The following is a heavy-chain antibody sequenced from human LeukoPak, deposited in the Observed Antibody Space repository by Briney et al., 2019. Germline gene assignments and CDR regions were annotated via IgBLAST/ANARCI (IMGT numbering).Heavy chain of an antibody. J-gene: IGHJ4*02. CDR3: AREKMSGYDRFSGDYFDY. CDR1: GGSISSGGYY. V-gene: IGHV4-61*02. Sequence: SETLSLTCTVSGGSISSGGYYWSWIRQPAGKGLEWIGRIYTSGSTNYNPSLKSRVTISVDTSKNQFSLKLSSVTAADTAVYYCAREKMSGYDRFSGDYFDYWGQGTLVTVSS. D-gene: IGHD5-12*01. CDR2: IYTSGST.